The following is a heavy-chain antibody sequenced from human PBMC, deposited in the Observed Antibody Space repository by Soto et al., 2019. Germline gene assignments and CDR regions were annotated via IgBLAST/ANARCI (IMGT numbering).Heavy chain of an antibody. Sequence: QITLNESGPTVVRPTETLTLTCRFSGFSLTTSGVGVGWIRQSPGKAPEWLALIYWDDDKRYSASLKSRLTITKDTLKNQVVLTVSDLDPTDTATYYCAHRVLRTVFGLVTTTAIYFDFWGQGTPVAVSS. CDR1: GFSLTTSGVG. D-gene: IGHD3-3*01. CDR3: AHRVLRTVFGLVTTTAIYFDF. CDR2: IYWDDDK. V-gene: IGHV2-5*02. J-gene: IGHJ4*02.